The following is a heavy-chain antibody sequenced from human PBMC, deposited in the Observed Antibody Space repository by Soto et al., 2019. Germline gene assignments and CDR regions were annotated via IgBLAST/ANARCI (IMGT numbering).Heavy chain of an antibody. Sequence: SETLSLTCTVSGGSISSYYWSWIRQPPGKGLEWIGYIYYSGSTNYNPSLKSRVTISVDTSKNQFSLKLSSVTAADTAVYYCARGTGIVGATMGYWGQGTLVTVSS. CDR2: IYYSGST. CDR1: GGSISSYY. D-gene: IGHD1-26*01. J-gene: IGHJ4*02. V-gene: IGHV4-59*01. CDR3: ARGTGIVGATMGY.